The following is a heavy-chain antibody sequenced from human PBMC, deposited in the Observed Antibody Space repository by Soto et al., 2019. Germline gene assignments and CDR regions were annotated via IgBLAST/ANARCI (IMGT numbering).Heavy chain of an antibody. J-gene: IGHJ4*02. CDR1: GGSVSSGRFY. CDR3: ARSGSGSGWL. Sequence: TVSGGSVSSGRFYWSWIRQPPGKGLEWIGYIYYSGSTKYNPSLRSRVTISVDTSKNQFSLKLTSVTAADTAVNYCARSGSGSGWLGGQGTLVTVSS. D-gene: IGHD6-19*01. V-gene: IGHV4-61*01. CDR2: IYYSGST.